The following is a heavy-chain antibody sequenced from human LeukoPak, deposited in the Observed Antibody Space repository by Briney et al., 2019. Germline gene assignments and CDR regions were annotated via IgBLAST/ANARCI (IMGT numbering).Heavy chain of an antibody. V-gene: IGHV7-4-1*02. D-gene: IGHD3-10*01. CDR1: GYTFTSYG. CDR2: INTITGNP. Sequence: ASVKVSCKASGYTFTSYGISWVRQAPGQGLEWMGWINTITGNPTYAQGFTGRFFFSLDSSVTTVYLQISNLKTEGTAVYYCTRNSWFGELYPGNYYWGQGTLVTVSS. J-gene: IGHJ4*02. CDR3: TRNSWFGELYPGNYY.